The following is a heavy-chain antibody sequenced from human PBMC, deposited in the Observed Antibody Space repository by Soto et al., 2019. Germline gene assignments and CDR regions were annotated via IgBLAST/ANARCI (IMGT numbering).Heavy chain of an antibody. CDR2: IWYDGSNK. CDR3: ANVPQKRGRSYYYGTDV. CDR1: GFTFSSYG. D-gene: IGHD1-26*01. Sequence: LRLSCAASGFTFSSYGMHWVRQAPGKGLEWVAVIWYDGSNKYYADSVKGRFTISRDNSKNTLYLQMNSLRAEDTAVYYCANVPQKRGRSYYYGTDVWGQGTTVTVYS. J-gene: IGHJ6*02. V-gene: IGHV3-33*06.